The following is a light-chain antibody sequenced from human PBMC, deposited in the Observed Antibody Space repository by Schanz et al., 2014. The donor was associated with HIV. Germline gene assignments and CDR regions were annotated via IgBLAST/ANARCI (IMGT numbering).Light chain of an antibody. V-gene: IGLV2-14*02. CDR3: TSSTTDNTL. Sequence: QSALTQPASVSGSPGQSITISCTGTRNDVGTYNLVSWYQQHPGKAPQLMIYEVTKRPSGVPDRFSGSKSGNMASLTISGVQPEDEGHYYCTSSTTDNTLFGDGTKVTVL. J-gene: IGLJ6*01. CDR2: EVT. CDR1: RNDVGTYNL.